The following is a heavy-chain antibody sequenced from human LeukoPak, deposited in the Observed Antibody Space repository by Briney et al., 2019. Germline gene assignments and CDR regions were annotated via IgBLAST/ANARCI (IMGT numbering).Heavy chain of an antibody. D-gene: IGHD6-13*01. J-gene: IGHJ4*02. V-gene: IGHV3-64*01. Sequence: GGSLRLSCAASGCTFSSYAMHWVRQAPGKGLEYVSAISSNGGSTYYANSVKGRFTISRDNSKNTLYLQMGSLRAEDMAVYYCARDVGTAAGTPVDYWGQGTLVTVSS. CDR1: GCTFSSYA. CDR3: ARDVGTAAGTPVDY. CDR2: ISSNGGST.